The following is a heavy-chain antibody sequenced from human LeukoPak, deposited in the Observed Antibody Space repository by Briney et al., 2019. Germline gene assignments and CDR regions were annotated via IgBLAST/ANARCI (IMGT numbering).Heavy chain of an antibody. CDR3: ARGQQLVPGYYYYYMDV. J-gene: IGHJ6*03. D-gene: IGHD6-13*01. Sequence: SETLSLTCTVSGGSISTYYWSWIRQPPGKGLEWIGYIYYTGSTNYNPSLKSRVTISVDTSKNQFSLKLSSVTAADTAVYYCARGQQLVPGYYYYYMDVWGKGTTVTVSS. CDR1: GGSISTYY. CDR2: IYYTGST. V-gene: IGHV4-59*08.